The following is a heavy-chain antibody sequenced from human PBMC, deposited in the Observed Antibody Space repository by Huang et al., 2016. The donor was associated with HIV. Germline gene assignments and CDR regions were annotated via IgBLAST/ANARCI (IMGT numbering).Heavy chain of an antibody. Sequence: QVQLVQSGAEVKKPGASVKVSCKPSGYAFADYFLHWVRQAPGQGLGWMAWVNPNNGATNYDQKFLGRLTVTGDTSMRTAYMELSGLTSDDTAKYYCTRDGVAPDEEFDYWGQGTVIIVSS. J-gene: IGHJ4*02. CDR1: GYAFADYF. CDR2: VNPNNGAT. V-gene: IGHV1-2*02. CDR3: TRDGVAPDEEFDY. D-gene: IGHD5-12*01.